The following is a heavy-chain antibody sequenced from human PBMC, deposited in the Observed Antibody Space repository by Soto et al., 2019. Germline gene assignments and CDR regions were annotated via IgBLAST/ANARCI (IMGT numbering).Heavy chain of an antibody. CDR2: IYPGDSDT. J-gene: IGHJ6*02. CDR1: GYSFTIYW. Sequence: GESLKISCKGSGYSFTIYWIGWVRQMPGKGLEWMGIIYPGDSDTRYSPSFQGQVTISADKSISTAYLQWSSLKASDTAMYYCARLVYDILTGYYNPYYYGMDVWGQGTTVTVS. CDR3: ARLVYDILTGYYNPYYYGMDV. V-gene: IGHV5-51*01. D-gene: IGHD3-9*01.